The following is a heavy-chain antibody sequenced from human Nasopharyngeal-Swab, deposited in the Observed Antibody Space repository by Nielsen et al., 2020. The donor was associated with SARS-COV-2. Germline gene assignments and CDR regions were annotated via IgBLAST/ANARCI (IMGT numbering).Heavy chain of an antibody. D-gene: IGHD3-16*02. CDR2: IYYSGST. V-gene: IGHV4-39*01. Sequence: SETLSLTCTVSGGSISSSSYYWGWIRQPPGKGLEWIGSIYYSGSTYYNPSLKSRVTISVDTSKNQFSLKLSSVTAADTAVYYCARSLYDYVWGSYRYFWFDPWGQGTLVTVSS. CDR1: GGSISSSSYY. CDR3: ARSLYDYVWGSYRYFWFDP. J-gene: IGHJ5*02.